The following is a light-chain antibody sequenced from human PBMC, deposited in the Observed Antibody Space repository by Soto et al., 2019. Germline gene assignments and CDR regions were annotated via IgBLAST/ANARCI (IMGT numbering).Light chain of an antibody. J-gene: IGKJ1*01. CDR3: QQYGSSPPWT. Sequence: EIVLTQSPVTLSLSPGERATLSCRASQSVSSSYLAWYQQKPGQAPRLLLYGASSRATGIPDRFSGSGSGTDFTLTISRLEPEDFAVYYCQQYGSSPPWTFGQGTKVDIK. CDR1: QSVSSSY. CDR2: GAS. V-gene: IGKV3-20*01.